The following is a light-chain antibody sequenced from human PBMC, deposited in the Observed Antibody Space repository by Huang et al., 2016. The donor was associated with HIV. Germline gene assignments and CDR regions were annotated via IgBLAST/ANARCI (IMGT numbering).Light chain of an antibody. CDR2: GAS. CDR1: QNIGNH. J-gene: IGKJ1*01. V-gene: IGKV3-15*01. CDR3: LHYNHWPPWT. Sequence: EMVLTQSPATLSVSPGERATLSCTASQNIGNHLAWYQHKPGQAPRLLIHGASARATGITARFSGSGSGTHFTLTINSLQSEDFAVYFCLHYNHWPPWTFGPGTRVEI.